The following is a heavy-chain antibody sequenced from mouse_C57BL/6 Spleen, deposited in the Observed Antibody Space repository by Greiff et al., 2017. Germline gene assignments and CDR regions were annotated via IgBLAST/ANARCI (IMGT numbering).Heavy chain of an antibody. Sequence: EVKLQESGGDLVKPGGSLKLSCAASGFTFSSYGMSWVRQTPDKRLEWVATISSGGSYTYYPDSVKGRFTISRDNAKNTLYMQMSSLKYKDTAMYYCARRNSNFAMDYWGQGTSVTVSS. CDR2: ISSGGSYT. J-gene: IGHJ4*01. CDR3: ARRNSNFAMDY. V-gene: IGHV5-6*02. CDR1: GFTFSSYG. D-gene: IGHD2-5*01.